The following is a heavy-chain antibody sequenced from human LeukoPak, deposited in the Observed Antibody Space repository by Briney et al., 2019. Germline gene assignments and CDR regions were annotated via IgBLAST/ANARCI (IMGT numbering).Heavy chain of an antibody. V-gene: IGHV4-34*01. CDR1: GRSFSGYY. CDR3: ARGRYYDYVWGSYRNPPLDY. D-gene: IGHD3-16*02. Sequence: SETLSPTCAVYGRSFSGYYWSWIRQPPGKGLEWIGEINHSGSTNYNPSLKSRVTISVDTSKSQFSLKLSSVTAADAAVYYCARGRYYDYVWGSYRNPPLDYWGQGTLVTVSS. J-gene: IGHJ4*02. CDR2: INHSGST.